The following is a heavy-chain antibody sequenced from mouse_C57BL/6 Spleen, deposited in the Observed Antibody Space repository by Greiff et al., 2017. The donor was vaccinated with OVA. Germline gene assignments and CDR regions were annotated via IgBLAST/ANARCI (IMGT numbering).Heavy chain of an antibody. CDR2: INPGSGGT. CDR3: ARAYYGSSPFDY. D-gene: IGHD1-1*01. Sequence: VQVVESGAELVRPGTSVKVSCKASGYAFTNYLIEWVKQRPGQGLEWIGVINPGSGGTNYNEKFKGKATLTADKSSSTAYMQLSSLTSEDSAVYFCARAYYGSSPFDYWGQGTTLTVSS. J-gene: IGHJ2*01. CDR1: GYAFTNYL. V-gene: IGHV1-54*01.